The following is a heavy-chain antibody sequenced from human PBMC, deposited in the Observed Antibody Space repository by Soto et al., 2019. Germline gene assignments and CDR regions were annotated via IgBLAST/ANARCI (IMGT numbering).Heavy chain of an antibody. D-gene: IGHD2-15*01. CDR3: ARGWYYFDF. J-gene: IGHJ4*02. CDR1: VEPMTGGYY. CDR2: IYYGGTT. Sequence: SETLSLTCDVSVEPMTGGYYWGWIRQSPGKGLEWIGSIYYGGTTYYNPSLRSRLAISIDTSKYQFSLRLTSVTAADTALYFCARGWYYFDFWGRGTLVTVSS. V-gene: IGHV4-38-2*01.